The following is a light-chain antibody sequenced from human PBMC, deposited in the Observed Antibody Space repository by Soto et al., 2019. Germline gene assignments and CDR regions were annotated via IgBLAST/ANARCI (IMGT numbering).Light chain of an antibody. J-gene: IGKJ1*01. CDR3: QQYDNWPWT. CDR1: QGVRSD. CDR2: GAS. V-gene: IGKV3-15*01. Sequence: EIAMTQSPDTLSVSPGDRATLSCRASQGVRSDLAWYQQKAGQSPRLLIYGASTRAAETPARFSGSGSETDFTLTITSLQSEDFAVYYCQQYDNWPWTFGQGTKVDNK.